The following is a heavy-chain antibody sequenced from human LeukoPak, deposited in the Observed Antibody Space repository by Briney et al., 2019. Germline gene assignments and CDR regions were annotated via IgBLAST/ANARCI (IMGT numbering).Heavy chain of an antibody. CDR2: ISSSGSTI. D-gene: IGHD3-16*02. V-gene: IGHV3-11*01. J-gene: IGHJ4*02. CDR3: ARVAIYDYVWGSYRSAFDY. CDR1: GFTFSDYY. Sequence: GGSLRLSCAASGFTFSDYYMSWIRQAPGEGLEWVSYISSSGSTIYYADSVKGRFTISRDNAKNSLYLQMNSLRAEDTAVYYCARVAIYDYVWGSYRSAFDYWGQGTLVTVSS.